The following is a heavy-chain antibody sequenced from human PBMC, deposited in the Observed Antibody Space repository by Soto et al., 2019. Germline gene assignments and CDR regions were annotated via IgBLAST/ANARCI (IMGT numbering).Heavy chain of an antibody. CDR1: GFTFSTNS. V-gene: IGHV3-48*01. CDR2: ITTSSSTI. CDR3: ARRAV. Sequence: EVQLVESGGGLVQPGGSLRLSCAASGFTFSTNSMNWVRQAPGKGLEWISYITTSSSTIYYADSVKGRFTISRDNAKNSLYLQMNSLRVEDTAVYYCARRAVWGQGTTVTVS. J-gene: IGHJ6*02.